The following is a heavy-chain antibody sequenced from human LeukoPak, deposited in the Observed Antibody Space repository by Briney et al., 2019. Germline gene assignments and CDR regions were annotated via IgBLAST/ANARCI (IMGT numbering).Heavy chain of an antibody. CDR3: ARGRVIRYCSSTSCFRNVWFDP. CDR1: GGSFSGYY. J-gene: IGHJ5*02. V-gene: IGHV4-34*01. D-gene: IGHD2-2*01. CDR2: INHSGST. Sequence: PSETLSLTCAVYGGSFSGYYWSWIRQPPGKGLEWIGEINHSGSTNYNPSLKSRVTISVDTSKNQFSLKLSSVTAADTAVYYCARGRVIRYCSSTSCFRNVWFDPWGQGTLVTVSS.